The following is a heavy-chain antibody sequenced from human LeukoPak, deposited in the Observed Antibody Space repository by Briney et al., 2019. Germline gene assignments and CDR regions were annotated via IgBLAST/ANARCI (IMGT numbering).Heavy chain of an antibody. Sequence: GGSLRLSCAASGFTFSSYAMHWVRQAPGKGLEYVSAISSNGGSTYYANSVKGRFTISRDNSKNTLYLQMNSLRAEDTAVYYCARGGSYLSAFDIWGQGTMVTVSS. CDR3: ARGGSYLSAFDI. CDR2: ISSNGGST. J-gene: IGHJ3*02. D-gene: IGHD1-26*01. CDR1: GFTFSSYA. V-gene: IGHV3-64*01.